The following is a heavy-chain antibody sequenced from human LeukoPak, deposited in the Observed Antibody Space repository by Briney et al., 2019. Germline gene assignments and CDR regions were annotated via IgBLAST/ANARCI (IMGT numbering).Heavy chain of an antibody. CDR1: DGSISSYY. CDR2: SYFIGSP. CDR3: AGVRSTVGWRSFDY. Sequence: SETLSLTCTVDGSISSYYWSWIRQAPGKGLEWIGHSYFIGSPNYNPSLKSRVTISVDTPKNQFSLKLSSVTAADTAVYYCAGVRSTVGWRSFDYWGQGILVAVSS. J-gene: IGHJ4*02. V-gene: IGHV4-59*08. D-gene: IGHD4-23*01.